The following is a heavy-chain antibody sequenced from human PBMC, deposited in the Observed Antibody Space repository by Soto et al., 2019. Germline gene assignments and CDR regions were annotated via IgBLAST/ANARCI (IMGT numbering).Heavy chain of an antibody. CDR3: ARGRASGSYYLLDY. CDR1: GYTFTGYY. D-gene: IGHD3-10*01. V-gene: IGHV1-2*04. J-gene: IGHJ4*02. CDR2: INPNSGGT. Sequence: ASVKVSCKASGYTFTGYYMHWVRQAPGQGLEWMGWINPNSGGTNYAQKFQGWVTMTRDTSISTAYMELSSLRSDDTAVYYCARGRASGSYYLLDYWGQGTLVTVSS.